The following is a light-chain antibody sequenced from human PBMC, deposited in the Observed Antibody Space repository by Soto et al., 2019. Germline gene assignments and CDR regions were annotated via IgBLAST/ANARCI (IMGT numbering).Light chain of an antibody. J-gene: IGLJ1*01. CDR3: AAWDDSVSGSV. CDR2: RNN. CDR1: SSNIGTNY. V-gene: IGLV1-47*01. Sequence: QSVLTQPPSASGTPGQRVTISCSGSSSNIGTNYVYWYQQLPGTAPKLLIDRNNQRPSGVPDRFSGSKSGTSASLAISGLRSDDEADYYCAAWDDSVSGSVFGTGTKPTVL.